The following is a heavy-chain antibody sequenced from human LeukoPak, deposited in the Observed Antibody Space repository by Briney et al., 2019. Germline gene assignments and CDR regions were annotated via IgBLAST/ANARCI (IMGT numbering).Heavy chain of an antibody. CDR2: IYYSGNT. D-gene: IGHD3/OR15-3a*01. J-gene: IGHJ4*02. V-gene: IGHV4-39*01. CDR3: ARQTGSGLFILP. Sequence: KPSETLSLTCTVSGVSISSSNSYWGWIRQPPGKGLEWIGSIYYSGNTYYNASLKSQVSISIDTSKNQFSLRLTSVTAAETAVYYCARQTGSGLFILPGGQGTLVTVSS. CDR1: GVSISSSNSY.